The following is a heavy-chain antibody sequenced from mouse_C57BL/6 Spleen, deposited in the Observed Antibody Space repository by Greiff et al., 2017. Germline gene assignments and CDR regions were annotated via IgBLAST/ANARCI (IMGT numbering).Heavy chain of an antibody. CDR2: ISYDGSN. CDR3: ARDGATGNYAMDY. D-gene: IGHD4-1*01. Sequence: EVQLQESGPGLVKPSQSLSLTCSVTGYSITSGYYWNWIRQFPGNKLEWMGYISYDGSNNYNPSLKNRISITRDTSKNQFFLKLNSVTTEDTATYYCARDGATGNYAMDYWGQGTSVTVSS. J-gene: IGHJ4*01. V-gene: IGHV3-6*01. CDR1: GYSITSGYY.